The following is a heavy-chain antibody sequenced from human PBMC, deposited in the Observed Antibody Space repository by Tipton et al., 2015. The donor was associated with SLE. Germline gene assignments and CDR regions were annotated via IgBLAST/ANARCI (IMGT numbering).Heavy chain of an antibody. CDR2: IYWDGYST. CDR1: GFIFDDYG. CDR3: ARGGADKWNQRIDY. D-gene: IGHD1-20*01. Sequence: SLRLSCAGSGFIFDDYGMNWVRQAPGKGLEWVSGIYWDGYSTGYADSVKGRFTISRDNARNSLYLLLSSLRAEDTALYYCARGGADKWNQRIDYWGQGTPVTVSP. J-gene: IGHJ4*02. V-gene: IGHV3-20*04.